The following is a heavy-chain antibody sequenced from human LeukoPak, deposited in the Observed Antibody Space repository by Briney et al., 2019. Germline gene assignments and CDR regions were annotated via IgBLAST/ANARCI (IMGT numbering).Heavy chain of an antibody. J-gene: IGHJ4*02. CDR1: GFSFSSYW. CDR3: ARARYSYGLEYYFDY. D-gene: IGHD5-18*01. CDR2: INSDGSST. Sequence: GGSLRLSCEASGFSFSSYWMHWVRQAPGKGLVWVSRINSDGSSTSYADSVKGRFTISRDNAKNTLYLQMNSLRAEDTAVYYCARARYSYGLEYYFDYWGQGTLVTVSS. V-gene: IGHV3-74*01.